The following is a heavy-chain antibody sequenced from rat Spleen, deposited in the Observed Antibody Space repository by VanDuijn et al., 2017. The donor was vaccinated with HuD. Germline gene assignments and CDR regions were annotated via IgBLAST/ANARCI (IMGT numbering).Heavy chain of an antibody. V-gene: IGHV5S14*01. CDR1: GFSFSSYG. J-gene: IGHJ2*01. D-gene: IGHD1-1*01. Sequence: EVQLVESGGGLVQPGRSLKLSCAASGFSFSSYGMAWVRQTPTKGLEWVASMSTGGGYTYYGDSVKGRFTISRDNAKNTQYLQMDSLGSEDTATYYCARDRTVAFDYWGQGVMVTVSS. CDR3: ARDRTVAFDY. CDR2: MSTGGGYT.